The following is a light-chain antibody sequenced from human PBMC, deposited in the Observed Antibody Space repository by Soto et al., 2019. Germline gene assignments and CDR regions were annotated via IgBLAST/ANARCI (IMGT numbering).Light chain of an antibody. V-gene: IGLV1-44*01. Sequence: QSVLTQPPSASGTPGQRVTISCSGCSSNIGANPINWYQQLPGTAPKLLIYNNDQRPSGVPDRFSASKSGTSASLAISGLQSEDEADYYCEAWDDSLYGAVLGGGTKLTVL. J-gene: IGLJ2*01. CDR2: NND. CDR1: SSNIGANP. CDR3: EAWDDSLYGAV.